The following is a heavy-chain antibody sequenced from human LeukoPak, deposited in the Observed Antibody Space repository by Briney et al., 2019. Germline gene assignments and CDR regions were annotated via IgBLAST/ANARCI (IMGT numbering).Heavy chain of an antibody. D-gene: IGHD3/OR15-3a*01. CDR1: GGSFSGYY. Sequence: PSETLSLTCAVYGGSFSGYYWSWIRQPPGKGLEWIGEINHSGSTYYNPSLKSRVTISVDTSKNQFSLKLSSVTAADTAVYYCAREGGLVNWYFDLWGRGTLVTVSS. CDR2: INHSGST. V-gene: IGHV4-34*01. J-gene: IGHJ2*01. CDR3: AREGGLVNWYFDL.